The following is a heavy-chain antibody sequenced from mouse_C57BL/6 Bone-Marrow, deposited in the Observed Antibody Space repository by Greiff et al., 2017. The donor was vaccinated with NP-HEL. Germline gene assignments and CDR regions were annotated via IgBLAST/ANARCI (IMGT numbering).Heavy chain of an antibody. D-gene: IGHD2-10*02. J-gene: IGHJ4*01. V-gene: IGHV3-3*01. Sequence: EVKLMESGPSLVRPSQTLSLPCTVPGFSINSDCYWIWIRQFPGNKLEYIGYTFYSGITYYNPSLESRTYITRDTSKNQFSLKLSSVTTEDTATYYCARGGYGNYVGAMDYWGQGTSVTVSS. CDR2: TFYSGIT. CDR1: GFSINSDCY. CDR3: ARGGYGNYVGAMDY.